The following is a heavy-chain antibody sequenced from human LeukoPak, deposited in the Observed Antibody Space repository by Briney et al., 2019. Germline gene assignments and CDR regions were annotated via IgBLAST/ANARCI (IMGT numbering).Heavy chain of an antibody. V-gene: IGHV1-8*01. CDR3: ARIIDCSGGRCYSY. CDR1: GYTFTSYD. D-gene: IGHD2-15*01. Sequence: ASLKVSCKASGYTFTSYDINWVRQATGQGLEWMGWMNPNSGNTGYAQKFQGRVTMTRNTSISTAYMELSSLRSEDTAVYYCARIIDCSGGRCYSYWGQGTLVTVSS. CDR2: MNPNSGNT. J-gene: IGHJ4*02.